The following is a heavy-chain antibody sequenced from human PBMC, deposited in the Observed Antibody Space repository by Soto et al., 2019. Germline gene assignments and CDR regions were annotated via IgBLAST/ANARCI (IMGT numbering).Heavy chain of an antibody. CDR2: INSDGSST. D-gene: IGHD6-13*01. CDR1: GFTFSSYW. CDR3: ARARAIAAAGISWFDP. V-gene: IGHV3-74*01. J-gene: IGHJ5*02. Sequence: EVQLVESGGGLVQPGGSLRLSCAASGFTFSSYWMHWVRQAPGKGLVWVSRINSDGSSTSYADSVKGRFTISRDNAKNTLYLQMNSLRAEDTAGYYCARARAIAAAGISWFDPWGQGTLVTVSS.